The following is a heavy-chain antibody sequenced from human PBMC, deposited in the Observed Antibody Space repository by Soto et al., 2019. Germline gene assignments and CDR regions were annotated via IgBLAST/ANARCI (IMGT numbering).Heavy chain of an antibody. V-gene: IGHV4-59*01. CDR3: ARGSSSWYKGFDY. Sequence: PSETLSLTCTVSGGSISSYYWSWIRQPPGKGLEWIGYIYYSGSTNSNPSLKSRVTISVDTSKNQFSLKLSSVTAADTAAYYCARGSSSWYKGFDYWGQGTLVTVSS. J-gene: IGHJ4*02. CDR2: IYYSGST. CDR1: GGSISSYY. D-gene: IGHD6-13*01.